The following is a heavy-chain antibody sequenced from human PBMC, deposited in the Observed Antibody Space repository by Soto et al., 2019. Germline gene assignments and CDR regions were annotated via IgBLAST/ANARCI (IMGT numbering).Heavy chain of an antibody. CDR1: GFTFRSFT. J-gene: IGHJ5*02. V-gene: IGHV3-21*01. CDR2: ISSNSAYI. Sequence: GGSLRLSCAASGFTFRSFTMNWVRQAPGKGLEWVATISSNSAYIYYTDALRGRFTISRDNAKNSLHLQMNSLRAEDTAVYYCTRDASRDSSARGWFDPWGPGTLVTVSS. CDR3: TRDASRDSSARGWFDP. D-gene: IGHD6-13*01.